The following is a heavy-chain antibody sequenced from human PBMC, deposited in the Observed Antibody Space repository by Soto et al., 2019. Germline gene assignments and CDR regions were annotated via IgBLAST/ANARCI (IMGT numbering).Heavy chain of an antibody. CDR3: ARSSIENYYDPVFS. V-gene: IGHV3-11*01. CDR1: GFTFSDYY. D-gene: IGHD3-22*01. CDR2: ISSSGNTI. Sequence: QVQLVESGGGLVQTSGSLRIACVASGFTFSDYYMSWVRQAPGKGLEWVSYISSSGNTIYYADSVKGRFTISRDNAKNSVYLQMNSLRAEDTALYFCARSSIENYYDPVFSWGQGTLVTVSS. J-gene: IGHJ4*02.